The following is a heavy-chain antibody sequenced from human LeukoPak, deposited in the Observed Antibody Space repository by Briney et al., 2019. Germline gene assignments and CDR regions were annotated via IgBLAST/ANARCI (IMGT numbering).Heavy chain of an antibody. Sequence: GGSLRLSCAASGFDFATYRMYWVRQAPGKGRVWVAQINSDGSSATYGDSAKGRFSISRDNAKNTLFLYMSSLRAEDTAVYYCARGTSAAPGIDYWGQGTLVAVSS. D-gene: IGHD6-13*01. J-gene: IGHJ4*02. CDR3: ARGTSAAPGIDY. CDR2: INSDGSSA. V-gene: IGHV3-74*01. CDR1: GFDFATYR.